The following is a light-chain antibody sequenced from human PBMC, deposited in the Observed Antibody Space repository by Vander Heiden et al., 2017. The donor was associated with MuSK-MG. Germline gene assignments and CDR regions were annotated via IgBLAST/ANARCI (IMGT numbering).Light chain of an antibody. CDR1: QSISSY. CDR3: QQRYSTPL. V-gene: IGKV1-39*01. Sequence: RVTITCRASQSISSYLNWYQQKPGKAPKLLIYAASSLQSGVPSRFSGSGSGTDFTLTISSLQPEDFATYYCQQRYSTPLFGPGTKVDIK. CDR2: AAS. J-gene: IGKJ3*01.